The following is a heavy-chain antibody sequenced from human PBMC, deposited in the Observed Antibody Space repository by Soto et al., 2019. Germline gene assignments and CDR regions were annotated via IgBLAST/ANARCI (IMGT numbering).Heavy chain of an antibody. V-gene: IGHV1-69*13. CDR1: GGTFSSYA. CDR3: ASGSYKRYCSSTSCSITDY. J-gene: IGHJ4*02. Sequence: SVKVCCKASGGTFSSYAISWVRQDPGQGLEWMGGIIPIFGTANYAQKFQGRVTITADESTSTAYMELSSLRAEDTAVYYCASGSYKRYCSSTSCSITDYWGQGTLVTVSS. CDR2: IIPIFGTA. D-gene: IGHD2-2*01.